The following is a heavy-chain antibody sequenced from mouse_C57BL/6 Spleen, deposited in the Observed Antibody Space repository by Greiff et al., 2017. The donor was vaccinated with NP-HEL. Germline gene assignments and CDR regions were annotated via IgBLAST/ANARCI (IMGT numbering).Heavy chain of an antibody. V-gene: IGHV2-2*01. D-gene: IGHD2-5*01. CDR3: ARNPAYYSNSYYYAMDY. J-gene: IGHJ4*01. CDR1: GFSLTSYG. Sequence: VKLLESGPGLVQPSQSLSITCTVSGFSLTSYGVHWVRQSPGKGLEWLGVIWSGGSTDYNAAFISRLSISKDNSKSQVFFKMNSLQADDTAIYYCARNPAYYSNSYYYAMDYWGQGTSVTVSS. CDR2: IWSGGST.